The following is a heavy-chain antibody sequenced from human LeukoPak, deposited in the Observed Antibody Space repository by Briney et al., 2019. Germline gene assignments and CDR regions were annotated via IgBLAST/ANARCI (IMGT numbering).Heavy chain of an antibody. CDR1: GGSFSGYY. CDR2: INHSGST. V-gene: IGHV4-34*01. CDR3: ARRQLRYFDY. D-gene: IGHD2-2*01. J-gene: IGHJ4*02. Sequence: SEALSLTCAVYGGSFSGYYWSWIRQPPGKGLEWIGEINHSGSTNYNPSLKSRVTISVDTSKNQFSLKLSSVTAADTAVYYCARRQLRYFDYWGQGTLVTVSS.